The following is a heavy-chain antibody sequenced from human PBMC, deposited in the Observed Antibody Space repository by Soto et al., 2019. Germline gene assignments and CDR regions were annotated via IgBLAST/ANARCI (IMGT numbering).Heavy chain of an antibody. Sequence: GASVKVSCTTSGYIFNKYPIHWVRQAPGQGLEWMGWINPGNGDTGYSQKFQDRVTITRDTSASTAYMELSSLRSEDTAVYYCARKDYYDSGMYYFDYWGQGTLVTVSS. CDR2: INPGNGDT. CDR3: ARKDYYDSGMYYFDY. J-gene: IGHJ4*02. D-gene: IGHD3-22*01. V-gene: IGHV1-3*01. CDR1: GYIFNKYP.